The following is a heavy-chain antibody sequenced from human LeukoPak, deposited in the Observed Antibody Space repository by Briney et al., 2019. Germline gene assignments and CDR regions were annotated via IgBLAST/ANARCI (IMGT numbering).Heavy chain of an antibody. CDR3: AKEINPYDYGGNGDY. Sequence: AGESLRLSSAASGFTFDDYTMHWVRQAQGKGLEWVSLISRDGGSTYYADSVKGRYTISRDNSKNSLYLQMNSLRTEDTALYYCAKEINPYDYGGNGDYWGQGTLVTVSS. J-gene: IGHJ4*02. CDR1: GFTFDDYT. CDR2: ISRDGGST. D-gene: IGHD4-23*01. V-gene: IGHV3-43*01.